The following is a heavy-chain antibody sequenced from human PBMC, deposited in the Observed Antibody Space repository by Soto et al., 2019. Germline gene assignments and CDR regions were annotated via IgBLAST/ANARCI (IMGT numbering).Heavy chain of an antibody. J-gene: IGHJ5*02. CDR2: MQHTGNT. Sequence: PSETLSLTCAVYGASIRSYHWRWIRQPAGKGLEWIGRMQHTGNTNYNPSLKSRVTMSVDTSKNQISLKMTSVTAADTAVYFCAKIVCSRRSFDLWCQGILVTGFS. CDR1: GASIRSYH. D-gene: IGHD3-10*02. V-gene: IGHV4-59*10. CDR3: AKIVCSRRSFDL.